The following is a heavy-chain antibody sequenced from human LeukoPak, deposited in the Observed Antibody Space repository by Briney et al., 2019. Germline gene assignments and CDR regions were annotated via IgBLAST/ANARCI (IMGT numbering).Heavy chain of an antibody. V-gene: IGHV1-24*01. CDR1: GYTLTELS. Sequence: ASVKVSCKVSGYTLTELSMHWVRQAPGKELELMGGLDPEDRETIYAQKFQGRVTMTEDTSTDTAYMELSSQRSEDTAVYYCAPRPRIRYFEGASDFDYWGQGTLVTVSS. CDR3: APRPRIRYFEGASDFDY. J-gene: IGHJ4*02. CDR2: LDPEDRET. D-gene: IGHD3-9*01.